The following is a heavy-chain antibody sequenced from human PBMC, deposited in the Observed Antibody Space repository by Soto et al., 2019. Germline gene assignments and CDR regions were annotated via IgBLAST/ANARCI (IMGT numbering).Heavy chain of an antibody. D-gene: IGHD6-6*01. CDR1: GYTFTSYG. CDR3: ARDPLAARPGAYYYYGMDV. V-gene: IGHV1-18*01. J-gene: IGHJ6*02. CDR2: ISAYNGNT. Sequence: GASVKVSCKASGYTFTSYGISWVRQAPGHGLEWMGWISAYNGNTNYAQKLQGRVTMTTDTSTSTAYMELRSLRSDDTAVYYCARDPLAARPGAYYYYGMDVWGQGTTVTVSS.